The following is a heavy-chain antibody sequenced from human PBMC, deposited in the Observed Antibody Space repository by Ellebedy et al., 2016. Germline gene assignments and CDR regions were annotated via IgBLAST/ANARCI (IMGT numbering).Heavy chain of an antibody. J-gene: IGHJ4*02. Sequence: SETLSLXCTVSGGSISSYYWSWIRQPPGKGLEWIGLIYHSGTTNYNPPLKSRVTISIDTSKNQFSLKLSSVSAADTAVYYCATAPKDQYFDYWGQGTLVTVSS. CDR2: IYHSGTT. CDR3: ATAPKDQYFDY. CDR1: GGSISSYY. V-gene: IGHV4-59*01.